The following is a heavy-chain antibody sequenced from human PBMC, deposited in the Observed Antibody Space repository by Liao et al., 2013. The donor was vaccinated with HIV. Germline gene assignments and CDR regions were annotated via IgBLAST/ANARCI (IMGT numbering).Heavy chain of an antibody. Sequence: QVQLQESGPGLVKPSQTLSLTCTVSGGSISSGSYYWSWIRQPAGKGLEWIGRIYTSGSTNYNPSLKSRVTISVDTSKNQFSLKLSSVTAADTAVYYCARGALPANYYYYYMDVWGKGTTVTVSS. CDR2: IYTSGST. V-gene: IGHV4-61*02. D-gene: IGHD1-14*01. CDR1: GGSISSGSYY. J-gene: IGHJ6*03. CDR3: ARGALPANYYYYYMDV.